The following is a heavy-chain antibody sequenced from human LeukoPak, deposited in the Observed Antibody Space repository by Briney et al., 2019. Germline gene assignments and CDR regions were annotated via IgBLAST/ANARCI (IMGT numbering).Heavy chain of an antibody. CDR1: GFTFSSYA. CDR3: AKVVGATTDYYFDY. CDR2: ISGSGGST. Sequence: PGGSLRLSCAASGFTFSSYAMSWVRQAPGKGLEWVSAISGSGGSTYYADSVKGRFTISRDNSKNTLYLQMNSLRAEDTAVYYCAKVVGATTDYYFDYWGQGTWSPSPQ. J-gene: IGHJ4*02. D-gene: IGHD1-26*01. V-gene: IGHV3-23*01.